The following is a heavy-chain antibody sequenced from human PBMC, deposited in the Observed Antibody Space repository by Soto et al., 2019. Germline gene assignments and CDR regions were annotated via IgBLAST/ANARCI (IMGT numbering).Heavy chain of an antibody. D-gene: IGHD6-6*01. CDR3: ALQYSSSPGVFDY. V-gene: IGHV3-21*01. CDR1: GFPFMSYS. J-gene: IGHJ4*02. Sequence: PGVSLRLSCAASGFPFMSYSMNWVRQVPGKGLEWVSSISSSSSCIYYADSVKGRFTISRDNAKNSLYLQMNSLRAEDTAVYYCALQYSSSPGVFDYWGQGTLVTVSS. CDR2: ISSSSSCI.